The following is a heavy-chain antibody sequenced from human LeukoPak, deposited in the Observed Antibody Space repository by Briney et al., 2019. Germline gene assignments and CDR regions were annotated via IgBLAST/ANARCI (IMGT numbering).Heavy chain of an antibody. CDR3: AKDLTGRDGYNYYFDY. V-gene: IGHV3-30*18. CDR1: GFTFSRYW. CDR2: VSTDGTNK. Sequence: GGSLRLSCAASGFTFSRYWMGWVRQAPGKGLEWVAVVSTDGTNKFYTDSVKGRFTISRDNSKNTLFLQMNSLRAEDTAVYYCAKDLTGRDGYNYYFDYWGQGTLVTVSS. D-gene: IGHD5-24*01. J-gene: IGHJ4*02.